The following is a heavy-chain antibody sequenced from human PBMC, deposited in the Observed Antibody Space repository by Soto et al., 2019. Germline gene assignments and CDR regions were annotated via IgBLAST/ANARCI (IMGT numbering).Heavy chain of an antibody. J-gene: IGHJ5*02. CDR1: GYTFTGYY. D-gene: IGHD6-6*01. CDR3: ARGYRSSGLGP. V-gene: IGHV1-2*02. CDR2: INPNSGGT. Sequence: GASVKVSCKASGYTFTGYYMHWVRQAPGQELEWMGWINPNSGGTNYAQRFQGRVTMTGDTSITTAYMELSSLRSDDTAVYLCARGYRSSGLGPWGQGTLVTVSS.